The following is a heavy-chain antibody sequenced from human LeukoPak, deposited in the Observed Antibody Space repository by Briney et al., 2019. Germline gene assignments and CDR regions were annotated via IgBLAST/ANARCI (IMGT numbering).Heavy chain of an antibody. Sequence: PGGSLRLSCAASGFTFSNAWMSWVRQAPGKGLEWVGRIKSKTDGGTTDYAAPVKGRFTISRDDSKNTLYLQMNSLETEDTAVYYCTTAVWDCSGGSCYRDYWGQGTLVTVSS. V-gene: IGHV3-15*01. J-gene: IGHJ4*02. D-gene: IGHD2-15*01. CDR3: TTAVWDCSGGSCYRDY. CDR2: IKSKTDGGTT. CDR1: GFTFSNAW.